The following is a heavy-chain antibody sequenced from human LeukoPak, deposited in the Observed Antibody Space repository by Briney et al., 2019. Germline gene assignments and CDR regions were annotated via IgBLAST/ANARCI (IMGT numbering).Heavy chain of an antibody. CDR1: GYTFTSYY. CDR3: ARGRYYGSGSYYRRGYYYYMDV. CDR2: MNPNSGNT. V-gene: IGHV1-8*03. D-gene: IGHD3-10*01. J-gene: IGHJ6*03. Sequence: ASVKVSCKASGYTFTSYYMHWVRQAPGQGLEWMGWMNPNSGNTGYAQKFQGRVTITRNTSISTAYMELSSLRSEDTAVYYCARGRYYGSGSYYRRGYYYYMDVWGKGTTVTVSS.